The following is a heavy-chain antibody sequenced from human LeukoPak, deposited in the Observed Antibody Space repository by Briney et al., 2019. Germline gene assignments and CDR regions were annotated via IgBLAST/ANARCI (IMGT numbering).Heavy chain of an antibody. CDR1: GGSISISDYL. V-gene: IGHV4-39*01. Sequence: SETLSLTCTVTGGSISISDYLWAWVRQPPGKGLEWIGDFYYNGVTSYNPSLKSRVTISVDTSKNQFSLNLTSVTAADTALYYCVRRNYVSGRIDPWGQGTLVTVSS. D-gene: IGHD3-16*01. CDR3: VRRNYVSGRIDP. J-gene: IGHJ5*02. CDR2: FYYNGVT.